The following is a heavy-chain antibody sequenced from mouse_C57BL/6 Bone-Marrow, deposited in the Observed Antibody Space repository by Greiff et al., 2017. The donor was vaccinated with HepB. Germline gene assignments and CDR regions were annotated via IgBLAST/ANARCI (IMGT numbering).Heavy chain of an antibody. D-gene: IGHD4-1*01. CDR2: SRNKANDYTT. J-gene: IGHJ1*03. V-gene: IGHV7-1*01. CDR3: ARDAGGDWDWYFDV. Sequence: DVMLVESGGGLVQSGRSLRLSCATSGFTFSDFYMEWVRQAPGKGLEWIAASRNKANDYTTEYSASVKGRFIVSRDTSQSILYLQMNALRAEDTAIYYCARDAGGDWDWYFDVWGTGTTVTVSS. CDR1: GFTFSDFY.